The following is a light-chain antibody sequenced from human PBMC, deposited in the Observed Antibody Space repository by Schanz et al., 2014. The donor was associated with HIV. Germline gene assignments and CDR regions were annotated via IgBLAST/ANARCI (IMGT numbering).Light chain of an antibody. J-gene: IGLJ2*01. Sequence: SYELTQPPSVSVAPGKTARITCGGNNLGSKSVHWYQQKAGQAPVLVIFYDDDRPSGIPERFSGSNVGNTATLTISWVEAGDEADYYCQVWDSFVNVVFGGGTKLTVL. CDR1: NLGSKS. V-gene: IGLV3-21*04. CDR2: YDD. CDR3: QVWDSFVNVV.